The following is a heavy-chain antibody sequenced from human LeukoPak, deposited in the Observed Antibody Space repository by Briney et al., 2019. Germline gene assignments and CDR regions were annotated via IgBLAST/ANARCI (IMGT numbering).Heavy chain of an antibody. CDR2: IIPIFGTA. CDR3: AREQQLVPIFDY. J-gene: IGHJ4*02. D-gene: IGHD6-13*01. V-gene: IGHV1-69*05. Sequence: ASVKVSCKASGGTFSSYAISWVRQAPGQGLEWMGGIIPIFGTANCAQKFQGRVTITTDESTSTAYMELSSLRSEDTAVYYCAREQQLVPIFDYWGQGTLVTVSS. CDR1: GGTFSSYA.